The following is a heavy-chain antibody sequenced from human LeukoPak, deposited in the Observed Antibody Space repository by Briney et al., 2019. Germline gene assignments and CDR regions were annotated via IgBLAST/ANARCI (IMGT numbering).Heavy chain of an antibody. Sequence: SGPALVKPTQTLTLTCTFSGFSLSTSGMCVSWIRQPPGKALEWLARIDWDDDKYYSTSLKTRLIISKDTSKNQVVLTMTNMNPVDTATYYWARTPSIAVAGTVDWGQGTLVTVSS. CDR3: ARTPSIAVAGTVD. D-gene: IGHD6-19*01. V-gene: IGHV2-70*11. J-gene: IGHJ4*02. CDR2: IDWDDDK. CDR1: GFSLSTSGMC.